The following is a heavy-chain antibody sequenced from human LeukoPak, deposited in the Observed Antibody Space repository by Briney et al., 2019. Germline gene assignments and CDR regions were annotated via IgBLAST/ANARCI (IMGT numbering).Heavy chain of an antibody. D-gene: IGHD2-8*01. J-gene: IGHJ4*02. V-gene: IGHV4-59*12. Sequence: EPSETLSLTCTISGGSFSSYYWTWIRQPPGKGLEWIGYIYYSGSTKYNPSLKSRVTISVDTSKNQFSLKLSSVTAADTAVYYCARDVGYCTYGVCYGGIDYWGQGTLVTVSS. CDR2: IYYSGST. CDR1: GGSFSSYY. CDR3: ARDVGYCTYGVCYGGIDY.